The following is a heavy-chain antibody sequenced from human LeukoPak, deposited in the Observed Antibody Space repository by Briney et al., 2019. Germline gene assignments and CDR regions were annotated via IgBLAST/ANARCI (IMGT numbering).Heavy chain of an antibody. Sequence: SETLSLTCAVYGGSFSGYYWSWIRQPAGKGLEWIGRIYTSGSTNYNPSLKSRVTISVDTSKNQFSLKLSSVTAADTAVYYCARAESRRYYYGMDVWGQGTTVTVSS. CDR3: ARAESRRYYYGMDV. V-gene: IGHV4-59*10. CDR1: GGSFSGYY. J-gene: IGHJ6*02. CDR2: IYTSGST.